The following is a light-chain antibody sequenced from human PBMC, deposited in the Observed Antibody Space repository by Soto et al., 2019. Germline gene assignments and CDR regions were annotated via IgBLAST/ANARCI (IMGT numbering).Light chain of an antibody. CDR2: GAS. J-gene: IGKJ1*01. CDR3: LHSYTTPRT. CDR1: QNIRTY. Sequence: PMTQSPSSLSASVGARVTITCRASQNIRTYLNWYQQKPGKAPSLLIYGASTLQSGVPSRFSGSGSATDFTLAIASLRAEDFATYYCLHSYTTPRTFCQGTKVEIK. V-gene: IGKV1-39*01.